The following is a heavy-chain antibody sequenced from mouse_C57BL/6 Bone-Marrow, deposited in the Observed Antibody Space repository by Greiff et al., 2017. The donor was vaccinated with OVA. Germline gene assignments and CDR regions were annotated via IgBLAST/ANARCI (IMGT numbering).Heavy chain of an antibody. V-gene: IGHV5-15*01. J-gene: IGHJ3*01. Sequence: EVMLVESGGGLVQPGGSLKLSCAASGFTFSDYGMAWVRQAPRKGPEWVAFISNLAYSIYYADTVTGRFTISRENAKNTLYLEMSSLRSEDTAMYYCARHDTTAVGGFAYWGQGTLVTVSA. CDR2: ISNLAYSI. CDR3: ARHDTTAVGGFAY. CDR1: GFTFSDYG. D-gene: IGHD1-1*01.